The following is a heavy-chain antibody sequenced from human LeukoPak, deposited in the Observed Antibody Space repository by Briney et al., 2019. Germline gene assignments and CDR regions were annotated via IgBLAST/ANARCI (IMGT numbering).Heavy chain of an antibody. V-gene: IGHV3-74*01. CDR1: GFTFSNYW. D-gene: IGHD1-26*01. Sequence: GGSLRLSCAASGFTFSNYWMHWVRQAPGKGLVWVSRINSDGSITSYADSVRGRFTISRDNSKNTLYMQINTLRVEDTAVYYCAKDRLGAILYFDYWGQGTFLTVSS. CDR3: AKDRLGAILYFDY. CDR2: INSDGSIT. J-gene: IGHJ4*02.